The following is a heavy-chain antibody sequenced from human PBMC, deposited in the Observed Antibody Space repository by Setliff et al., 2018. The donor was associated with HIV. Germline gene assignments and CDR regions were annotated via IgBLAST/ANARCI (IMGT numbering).Heavy chain of an antibody. J-gene: IGHJ4*02. CDR1: GFTFSDYD. CDR2: IATAGDT. CDR3: ARGQTSVTLQFDH. V-gene: IGHV3-13*01. D-gene: IGHD4-17*01. Sequence: PGGSLSLSCAASGFTFSDYDMHWVRQVTGKGLEWVSGIATAGDTYYPDSVKGRFTIARENGKNSVFLQMNSLRAEDTAVYYCARGQTSVTLQFDHWGQGTLVTVSS.